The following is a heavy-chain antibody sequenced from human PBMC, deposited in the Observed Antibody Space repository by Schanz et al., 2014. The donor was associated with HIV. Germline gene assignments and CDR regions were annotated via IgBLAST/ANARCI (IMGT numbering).Heavy chain of an antibody. CDR3: TRGRFLERGGMDV. V-gene: IGHV3-33*01. J-gene: IGHJ6*02. CDR1: GFTFSDYG. Sequence: QVQLVEPGGGVVQPGRSLRLSCAASGFTFSDYGMHWVRQAPGKGLEWVAVIWFDGRNKYYGDSVKGRFMISRDNSNNTLYLQMNSLRAEDTAVYFCTRGRFLERGGMDVWGQGTAVTVSS. D-gene: IGHD3-3*01. CDR2: IWFDGRNK.